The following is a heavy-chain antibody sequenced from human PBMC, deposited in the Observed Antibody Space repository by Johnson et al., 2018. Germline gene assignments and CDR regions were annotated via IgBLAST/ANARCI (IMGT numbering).Heavy chain of an antibody. Sequence: QVQLVQSGAEVKKPGASVKVSCKASGYTFTSYSIHWVRQAPGQGLEWVGLINHSGGRTTYAQKFQGRVTMTRDTAPPTVYMELSSLASEDTAVYYCARVFDTYHFDGWGQGGLVTVSS. V-gene: IGHV1-46*01. D-gene: IGHD3-3*01. CDR3: ARVFDTYHFDG. J-gene: IGHJ4*02. CDR1: GYTFTSYS. CDR2: INHSGGRT.